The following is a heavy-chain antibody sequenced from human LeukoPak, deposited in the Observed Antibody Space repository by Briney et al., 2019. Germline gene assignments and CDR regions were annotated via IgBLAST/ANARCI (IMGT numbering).Heavy chain of an antibody. Sequence: PGGSLRLSCAASGFTFTTYDMHWVRQAPGKGLEWVAFIRSDGNNKYYADSVKGRFTISRDNSESTLFLQMNSLRPEDTAVYYCAKDRDLASWGQGTLVTVSS. J-gene: IGHJ5*02. CDR3: AKDRDLAS. CDR1: GFTFTTYD. CDR2: IRSDGNNK. V-gene: IGHV3-30*02.